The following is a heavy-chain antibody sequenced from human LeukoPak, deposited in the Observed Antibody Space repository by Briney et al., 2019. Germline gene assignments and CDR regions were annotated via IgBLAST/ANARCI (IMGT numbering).Heavy chain of an antibody. J-gene: IGHJ4*02. Sequence: GGSLRLSCAASGFTFSSYAMSWVRQAPGKGLEWVSAISGSGGSTYYADSVKGRFTISRDNSKNTLYLQMNSLRAEDTAVYYCAKNYYYDSSGYGYYFDYWGQGTLVTVSS. V-gene: IGHV3-23*01. CDR2: ISGSGGST. CDR3: AKNYYYDSSGYGYYFDY. D-gene: IGHD3-22*01. CDR1: GFTFSSYA.